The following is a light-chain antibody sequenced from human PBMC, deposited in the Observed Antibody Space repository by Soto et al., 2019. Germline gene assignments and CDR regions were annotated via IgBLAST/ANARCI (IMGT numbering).Light chain of an antibody. CDR3: SSYTSSNTYV. J-gene: IGLJ1*01. V-gene: IGLV2-14*01. Sequence: QSVLIQPASVSGSPGQSITISCTGTSTDVGLYNYVSWYQQHPGKAPKLMIFEVSNRPSGVSNRFSGSKSGNRASLTISGLQAEDEADCHCSSYTSSNTYVFGTGTKVTVL. CDR2: EVS. CDR1: STDVGLYNY.